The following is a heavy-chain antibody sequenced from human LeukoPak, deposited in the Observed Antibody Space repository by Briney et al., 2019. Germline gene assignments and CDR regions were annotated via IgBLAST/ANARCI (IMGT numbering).Heavy chain of an antibody. V-gene: IGHV1-3*01. CDR2: INAGNGNT. CDR1: GYTFTSYP. D-gene: IGHD1-26*01. CDR3: ARGEQGIVGDHDAFDI. Sequence: GASVKVSCKASGYTFTSYPMHWVRQAPGQRLEWMGWINAGNGNTKFSQKFQGRVTFTRDTSANTAYMELSSLRSEDTAVYYCARGEQGIVGDHDAFDIWGQGTMVTVSS. J-gene: IGHJ3*02.